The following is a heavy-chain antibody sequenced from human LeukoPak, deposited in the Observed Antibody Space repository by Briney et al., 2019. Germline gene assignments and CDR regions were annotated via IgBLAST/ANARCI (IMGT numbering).Heavy chain of an antibody. Sequence: SGTLSLTCVVSSGSINNQYWTWIRQPPGKGLEWIGYIYDTGNTNYNPSLKSRVNISIDTSKNQFSLKLTSVTAADTAVYYCARDQVGYGLDYWGQGTLVTVSS. J-gene: IGHJ4*02. V-gene: IGHV4-59*11. CDR1: SGSINNQY. CDR3: ARDQVGYGLDY. CDR2: IYDTGNT. D-gene: IGHD5-18*01.